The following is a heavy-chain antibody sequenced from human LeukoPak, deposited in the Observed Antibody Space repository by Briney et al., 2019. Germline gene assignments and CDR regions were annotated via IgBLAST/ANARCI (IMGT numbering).Heavy chain of an antibody. D-gene: IGHD3-16*02. J-gene: IGHJ4*02. V-gene: IGHV4-31*03. CDR2: IYYSGST. CDR3: ARAVYDYIWGSYRFDY. CDR1: GGSISSGGYY. Sequence: PSETLSLTCTVSGGSISSGGYYWRWIRQHPGKGMEWIEFIYYSGSTYYNPSLKSRVTFSVDTSKNQFSLKLSSVNAADTAVYYCARAVYDYIWGSYRFDYWGQGTLVTVSS.